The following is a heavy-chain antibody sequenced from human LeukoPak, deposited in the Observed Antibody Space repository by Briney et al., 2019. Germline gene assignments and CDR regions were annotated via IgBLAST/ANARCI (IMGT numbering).Heavy chain of an antibody. D-gene: IGHD2-2*02. CDR3: AKYTGYYFDY. Sequence: GGSLRLSCAASGFTFSSNWMSWFRQAPGKGLEWVAKIKQDGSETCHMDSVKGRFTISRDNAKNSLYLQMNSLRAEDTAVYYCAKYTGYYFDYWGQGILVTVPS. CDR2: IKQDGSET. CDR1: GFTFSSNW. J-gene: IGHJ4*02. V-gene: IGHV3-7*01.